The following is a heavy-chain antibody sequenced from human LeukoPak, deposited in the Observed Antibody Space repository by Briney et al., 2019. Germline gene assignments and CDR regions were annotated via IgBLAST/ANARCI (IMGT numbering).Heavy chain of an antibody. CDR2: IQYEGSNK. V-gene: IGHV3-30*02. D-gene: IGHD5-24*01. Sequence: GGSLRLSCAASGFTFSNYGIHWVRQAPGKGLGWAAFIQYEGSNKHYADSVEGRFTISRDNSKNTLYLQMNSLRAEDTALYYCAKDRDGYMGAFDYWGQGTLVTVSS. CDR1: GFTFSNYG. J-gene: IGHJ4*02. CDR3: AKDRDGYMGAFDY.